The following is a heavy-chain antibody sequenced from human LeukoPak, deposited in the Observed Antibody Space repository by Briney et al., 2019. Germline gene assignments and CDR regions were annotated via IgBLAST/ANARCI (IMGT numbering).Heavy chain of an antibody. V-gene: IGHV4-34*01. Sequence: SETLSLTCAVYGGSFSGYYWSWIRQPPGKGLEWIGEINHSGSTNYNPSLKSRVTISVDTSKNQFSLKLSSVTAADTAVYYCERVVRAATGKGGAFDIWGQGTMVTVSS. J-gene: IGHJ3*02. D-gene: IGHD2-15*01. CDR1: GGSFSGYY. CDR3: ERVVRAATGKGGAFDI. CDR2: INHSGST.